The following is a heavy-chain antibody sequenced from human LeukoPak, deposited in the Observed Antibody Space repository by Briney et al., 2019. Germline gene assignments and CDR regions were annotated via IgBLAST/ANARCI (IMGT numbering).Heavy chain of an antibody. D-gene: IGHD3-10*01. CDR3: AKERGTAGECAFDI. CDR2: IKPDGRQK. Sequence: PGGSLRLSCAASGFTFSANWISWGRRAPGKGLEWGANIKPDGRQKYYVDSVNGRFTISRDNAKNSLYLQMNSLRAEDTAVYYCAKERGTAGECAFDIWGQGTLVTVS. CDR1: GFTFSANW. V-gene: IGHV3-7*03. J-gene: IGHJ3*02.